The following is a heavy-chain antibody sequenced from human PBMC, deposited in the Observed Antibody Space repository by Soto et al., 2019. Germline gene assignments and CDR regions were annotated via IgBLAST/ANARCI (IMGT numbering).Heavy chain of an antibody. CDR1: GFTFSTYW. Sequence: GGSLRLSCAASGFTFSTYWMTWVRQAPGRGLEWVANIKQDGSEKYYVDSVKGRFTISRDNAKNSLFLQMNSLRAGDTALYYCARVKTNIVVVVAPYYFDYWGQGTLVTVSS. CDR3: ARVKTNIVVVVAPYYFDY. D-gene: IGHD2-15*01. V-gene: IGHV3-7*01. CDR2: IKQDGSEK. J-gene: IGHJ4*02.